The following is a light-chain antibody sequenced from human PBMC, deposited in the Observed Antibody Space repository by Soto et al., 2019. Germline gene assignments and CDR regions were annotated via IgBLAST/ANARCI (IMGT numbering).Light chain of an antibody. J-gene: IGKJ2*01. V-gene: IGKV3-15*01. CDR2: GAS. CDR1: QSVSTN. CDR3: QQYHNWPPYT. Sequence: EIVMTQSPATLSVSPGERATLSCRASQSVSTNLAWYQQKPGQAPRLHMYGASTRATGIPARFSGSGSGTELTRTIGSLQSEDFAVYYCQQYHNWPPYTFGQGTKLEIK.